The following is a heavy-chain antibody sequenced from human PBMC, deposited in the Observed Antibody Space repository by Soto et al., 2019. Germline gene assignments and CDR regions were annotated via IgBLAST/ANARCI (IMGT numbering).Heavy chain of an antibody. Sequence: ASVKVSCKASGYTFTDYYIHWLRQAPGQGLEWMGWINPNSGGTNYAQRFQGRVTMTRDTSISTAYMELSRLISDDTAVYYCARGDVRVVASFDPWGQGALVTVSS. J-gene: IGHJ5*02. CDR1: GYTFTDYY. CDR2: INPNSGGT. CDR3: ARGDVRVVASFDP. V-gene: IGHV1-2*02. D-gene: IGHD2-15*01.